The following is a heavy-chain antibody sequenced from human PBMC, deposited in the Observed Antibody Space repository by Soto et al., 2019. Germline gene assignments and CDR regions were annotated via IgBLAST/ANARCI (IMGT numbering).Heavy chain of an antibody. J-gene: IGHJ4*02. CDR2: VYYSGST. CDR3: ARDNGGAYHPVE. CDR1: GVSISSGDYY. D-gene: IGHD4-17*01. Sequence: SETLSLTCTVSGVSISSGDYYWSWIRQPPGKGLEWIGYVYYSGSTYYNPSLKSRVTLSVDTSKNQFSLKLSSVTAADTAVYYCARDNGGAYHPVEWGQGTLVTVSS. V-gene: IGHV4-30-4*01.